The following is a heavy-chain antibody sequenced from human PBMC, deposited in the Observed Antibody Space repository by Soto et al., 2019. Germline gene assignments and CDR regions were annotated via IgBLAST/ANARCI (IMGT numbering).Heavy chain of an antibody. J-gene: IGHJ3*02. CDR2: INHSGST. CDR1: GGSFSGYH. CDR3: ARVSPTLYYDSSGYDAFDI. D-gene: IGHD3-22*01. V-gene: IGHV4-34*01. Sequence: SETLSLTCAVYGGSFSGYHWSWIRQPPGKGLEWIGEINHSGSTNYNPSLKSRVTISVDTSKNQFSLKLSSVTAADTAVYYCARVSPTLYYDSSGYDAFDIWGQGTMVTVSS.